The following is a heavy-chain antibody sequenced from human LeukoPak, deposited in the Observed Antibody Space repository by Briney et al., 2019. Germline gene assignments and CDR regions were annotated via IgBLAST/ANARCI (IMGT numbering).Heavy chain of an antibody. CDR3: ARGDGDSDSNGVLMGWFDP. J-gene: IGHJ5*02. Sequence: ASVKVSCKVSGYTLTELSMHWVRQAPGQGLEWMGVIDPSGGSTSYAQRFQDRVTMTSDTSTSTVYMELSSLRSEDTAVYYCARGDGDSDSNGVLMGWFDPWGQGTLVTVSS. CDR2: IDPSGGST. CDR1: GYTLTELS. D-gene: IGHD3-22*01. V-gene: IGHV1-46*01.